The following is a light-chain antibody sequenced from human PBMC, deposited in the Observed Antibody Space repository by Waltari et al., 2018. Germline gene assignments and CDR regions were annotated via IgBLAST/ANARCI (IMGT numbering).Light chain of an antibody. CDR3: CSYAGRGTYV. J-gene: IGLJ1*01. V-gene: IGLV2-23*02. CDR1: TSDVGGYDL. CDR2: EVF. Sequence: QSALTQPASVSGTPGQSIPISCSGTTSDVGGYDLVSWYQQHPGEAPKLLICEVFKRPPDTSSRFSGTKSGSTASLTISGLQPEDEADYYCCSYAGRGTYVFGSGTKVTVL.